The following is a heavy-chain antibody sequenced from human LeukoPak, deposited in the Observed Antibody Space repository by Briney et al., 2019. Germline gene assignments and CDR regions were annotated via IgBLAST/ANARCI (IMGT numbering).Heavy chain of an antibody. D-gene: IGHD3-10*01. CDR3: ARDPLFYYGSGPGAFDI. J-gene: IGHJ3*02. V-gene: IGHV3-11*06. CDR1: GFTLSDYY. CDR2: ISSSSSYT. Sequence: GGSLRLSCAASGFTLSDYYMSWIRQAPGKGLEWVSYISSSSSYTNYADSVKGRFTISRDNAKNSLYLQMNSLRAEDTAVYYCARDPLFYYGSGPGAFDIWGQGTMVTVSS.